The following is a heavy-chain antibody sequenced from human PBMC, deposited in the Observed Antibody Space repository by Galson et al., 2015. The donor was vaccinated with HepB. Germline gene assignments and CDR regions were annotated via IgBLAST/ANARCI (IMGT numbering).Heavy chain of an antibody. V-gene: IGHV5-51*01. CDR1: GYTFTTYW. CDR2: IYPGDSDT. CDR3: VRHLSSGATKSAFDY. J-gene: IGHJ4*02. Sequence: QSGAEVKKPGESLKISCKGSGYTFTTYWIGWVRQMPGKGLEWMGIIYPGDSDTRYSPSFQGQVTISADTSITTAYLQWGSLRASDSAMYYCVRHLSSGATKSAFDYWGQGTLVTVSS. D-gene: IGHD1-26*01.